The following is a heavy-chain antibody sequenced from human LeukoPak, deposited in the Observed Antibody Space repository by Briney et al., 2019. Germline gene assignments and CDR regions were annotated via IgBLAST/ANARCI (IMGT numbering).Heavy chain of an antibody. CDR2: IYSGGST. J-gene: IGHJ4*02. D-gene: IGHD6-13*01. CDR3: ASAAAADY. CDR1: GFTVSSNY. V-gene: IGHV3-66*01. Sequence: GGSLRLSCAAYGFTVSSNYMSWVRQAPGKGLEWVSVIYSGGSTYYADSVKGRFTISRDNSKNTLYLQMNSLRAEDTAVYYCASAAAADYWGQGTLVTVSS.